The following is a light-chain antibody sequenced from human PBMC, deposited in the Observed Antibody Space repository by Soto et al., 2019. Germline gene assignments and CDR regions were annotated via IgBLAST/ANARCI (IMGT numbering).Light chain of an antibody. V-gene: IGLV2-14*03. CDR3: SSYTSSSTLYV. Sequence: QSVLTQPASVSGSPGQSITISCTGTSSDVGGYNYVSWYQQHPGKAPKLMIYDVSNRPSGVSYRFSGSKSGNTASLTISGLQAEDEADYYCSSYTSSSTLYVFVTGTKVTVL. J-gene: IGLJ1*01. CDR1: SSDVGGYNY. CDR2: DVS.